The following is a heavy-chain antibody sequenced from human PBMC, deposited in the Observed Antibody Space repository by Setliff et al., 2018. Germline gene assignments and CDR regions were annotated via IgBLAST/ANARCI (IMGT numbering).Heavy chain of an antibody. J-gene: IGHJ6*03. CDR2: ISPYNGYI. CDR1: GYTFSTYG. Sequence: ASVKVSCKASGYTFSTYGIAWVRQAPGQGLEWMGWISPYNGYIIYAHKFQGRVTMTRDTSISTAYMELRRLKSDDTAVYYCARGEHIVSGDFYHYIDVWGKGTTVTVSS. CDR3: ARGEHIVSGDFYHYIDV. V-gene: IGHV1-18*01. D-gene: IGHD2-15*01.